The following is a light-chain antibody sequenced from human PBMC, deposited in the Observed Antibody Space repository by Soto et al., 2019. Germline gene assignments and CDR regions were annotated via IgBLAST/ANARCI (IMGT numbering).Light chain of an antibody. Sequence: QAVVTQEPSLTVSPGGTVTLTCGSSTGAVTSGHFPYWFQQKPGQAPRTLISDTSDKHSWTPARFSGSLLGGKAALTLSGAQSEDEADYSCLLFYSGAYVFGTGTKVPVL. CDR2: DTS. J-gene: IGLJ1*01. CDR3: LLFYSGAYV. CDR1: TGAVTSGHF. V-gene: IGLV7-46*01.